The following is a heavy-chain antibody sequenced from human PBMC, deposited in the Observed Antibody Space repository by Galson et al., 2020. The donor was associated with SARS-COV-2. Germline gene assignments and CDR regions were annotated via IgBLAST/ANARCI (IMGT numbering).Heavy chain of an antibody. CDR3: ARADTPCYFEY. CDR1: GGSISSGGYY. V-gene: IGHV4-31*03. CDR2: IYYSGST. Sequence: ASETLSLTCTVSGGSISSGGYYWSWIRQHPGNGLEWIGYIYYSGSTYYNPSLKSRVTISVDTSKNQFSLTLCSVTAADTAVYYCARADTPCYFEYWGQGTLVAVSS. J-gene: IGHJ4*02. D-gene: IGHD5-18*01.